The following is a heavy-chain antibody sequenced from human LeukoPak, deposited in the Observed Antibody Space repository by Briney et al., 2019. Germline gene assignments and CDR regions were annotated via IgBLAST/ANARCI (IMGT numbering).Heavy chain of an antibody. V-gene: IGHV3-30*02. Sequence: PGGSLRLSCAASGFTFSSYGMHWVRQAPGKGLEWVAFIRYDGSNKYYADSVKGRFTISRDNSKNTLYLQMNSLRAEDTAVYYCAKDHNEFIVGCVDYWGQGTLVTVSS. CDR1: GFTFSSYG. D-gene: IGHD1-26*01. CDR3: AKDHNEFIVGCVDY. J-gene: IGHJ4*02. CDR2: IRYDGSNK.